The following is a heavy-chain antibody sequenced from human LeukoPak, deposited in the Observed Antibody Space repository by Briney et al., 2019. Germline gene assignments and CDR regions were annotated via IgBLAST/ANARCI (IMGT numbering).Heavy chain of an antibody. D-gene: IGHD3-3*01. J-gene: IGHJ4*02. Sequence: ASVKVSCKSSGYTFTRPYMHWVRQAPGQGLEWMGWINPDSGDTNYAQRFQGRVTMTRDTSISTAYMDLRSLRSDDTAVYYWARGGGTFFGVLNDWGQGTLVIVSS. CDR3: ARGGGTFFGVLND. V-gene: IGHV1-2*02. CDR2: INPDSGDT. CDR1: GYTFTRPY.